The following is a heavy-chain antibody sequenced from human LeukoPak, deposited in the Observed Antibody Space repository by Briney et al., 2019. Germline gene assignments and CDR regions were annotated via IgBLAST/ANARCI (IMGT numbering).Heavy chain of an antibody. D-gene: IGHD1-26*01. J-gene: IGHJ4*02. CDR2: ISYNEADS. Sequence: PGTSLRLSCTASGFTFRIHAIHWVRQAPGKGLEWVALISYNEADSYYADSVRGRFTISRDNSKDTVYLHMSSLRPEDTAVYYCARGREWELLSSFDCWGQGTQVAVSS. CDR1: GFTFRIHA. V-gene: IGHV3-30*03. CDR3: ARGREWELLSSFDC.